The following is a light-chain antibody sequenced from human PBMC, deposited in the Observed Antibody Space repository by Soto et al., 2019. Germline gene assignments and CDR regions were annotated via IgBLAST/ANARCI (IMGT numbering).Light chain of an antibody. J-gene: IGKJ5*01. Sequence: EIVMTQSPATLSVSPVERATLSCRASQSVSSYLAWYQQKPGQAPRLLIYDASNRATGIPAKFRGSGSGTDFTLTISSLEPEDSAVYYGQQRSNSPPWITFGQGTRLEIK. CDR2: DAS. CDR1: QSVSSY. V-gene: IGKV3-11*01. CDR3: QQRSNSPPWIT.